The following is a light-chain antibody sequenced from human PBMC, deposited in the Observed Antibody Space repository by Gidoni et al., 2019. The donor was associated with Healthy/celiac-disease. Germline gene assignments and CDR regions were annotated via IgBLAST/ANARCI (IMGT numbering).Light chain of an antibody. J-gene: IGKJ3*01. CDR1: QSVLYSSNNKNY. Sequence: DLVITQSPDSLAVSLGERATINCKSSQSVLYSSNNKNYLAWYQQKPGQPPKLLIYWASNRETGVPERFSGSGSGTDFTLTISSLQAEDVAVYYCQQYYSTPFTFGPGTKVDIK. V-gene: IGKV4-1*01. CDR2: WAS. CDR3: QQYYSTPFT.